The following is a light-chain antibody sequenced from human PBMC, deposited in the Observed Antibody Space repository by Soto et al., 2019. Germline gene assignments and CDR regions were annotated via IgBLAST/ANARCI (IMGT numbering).Light chain of an antibody. CDR2: GAS. CDR3: QQRSNWPPT. CDR1: QSVSSSY. V-gene: IGKV3D-20*02. Sequence: EIVLTQSPGTLSLSPGERATLSCRASQSVSSSYLARYQQKPGQAPRLLIYGASSRATGIPDRFSGSGSGTDFTLTISSLEPEDFAVYYCQQRSNWPPTFGPGTKVDIK. J-gene: IGKJ3*01.